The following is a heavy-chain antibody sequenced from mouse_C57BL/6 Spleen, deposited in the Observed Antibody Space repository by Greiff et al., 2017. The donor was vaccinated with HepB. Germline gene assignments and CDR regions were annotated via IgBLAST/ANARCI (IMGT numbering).Heavy chain of an antibody. CDR1: GYAFSSSW. CDR3: ARTGRVYFDY. CDR2: IYPGDGDT. J-gene: IGHJ2*01. D-gene: IGHD4-1*01. V-gene: IGHV1-82*01. Sequence: VQLQQSGPELVKPGASVKISCKASGYAFSSSWMNRVKQRPGKGLEWIGRIYPGDGDTNYNGKFKGKATLTADKSSSTAYMQLSSLTSEDSAVYFCARTGRVYFDYWGQGTTLTVSS.